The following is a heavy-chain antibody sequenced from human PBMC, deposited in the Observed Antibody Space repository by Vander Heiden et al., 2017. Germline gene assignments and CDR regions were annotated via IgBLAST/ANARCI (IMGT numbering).Heavy chain of an antibody. D-gene: IGHD3-22*01. Sequence: QVQLVESGGGVVQPGRSLRLSCAVSGFTLSNYGMHWVRQAPGKGLEWVGIIWYDGSNKYYAESVKGRFTISRDTSKNTVYLQMNSLRAEDTAVYYCARDQYYYDSRGSPPSDFWGQGTLVTVSS. CDR3: ARDQYYYDSRGSPPSDF. CDR2: IWYDGSNK. J-gene: IGHJ4*02. V-gene: IGHV3-33*01. CDR1: GFTLSNYG.